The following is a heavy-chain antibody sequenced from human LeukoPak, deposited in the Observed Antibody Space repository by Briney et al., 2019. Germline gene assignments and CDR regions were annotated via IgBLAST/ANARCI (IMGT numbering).Heavy chain of an antibody. CDR1: GGSISSGDYY. CDR2: INHSGST. Sequence: SETLSLTCTVSGGSISSGDYYWSWIRQPPGKGLEWIGEINHSGSTNYNPPLKSRVTISVDTSKNQFSLKLSSVTAADTAVYYCARGLGLLHRRFDPWGQGTLVTVSS. J-gene: IGHJ5*02. D-gene: IGHD2-15*01. V-gene: IGHV4-39*07. CDR3: ARGLGLLHRRFDP.